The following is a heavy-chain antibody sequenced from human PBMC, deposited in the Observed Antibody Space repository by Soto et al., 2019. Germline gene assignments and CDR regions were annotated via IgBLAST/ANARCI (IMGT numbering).Heavy chain of an antibody. CDR1: GYSFTTYG. J-gene: IGHJ6*02. Sequence: QVQLVQSGGEVKKPGASVKVSCKTSGYSFTTYGISWVRQAPGQGLEWMGGISAYNGNTNYAQKLQGGVTMTTDTSTSTAYMELRSLRSDDTAVYYCAREGPAPYYYYGMDVWGQGSTVTVSS. CDR2: ISAYNGNT. V-gene: IGHV1-18*01. CDR3: AREGPAPYYYYGMDV.